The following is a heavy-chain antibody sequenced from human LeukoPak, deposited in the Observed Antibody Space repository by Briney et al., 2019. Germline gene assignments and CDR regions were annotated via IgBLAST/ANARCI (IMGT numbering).Heavy chain of an antibody. CDR2: IHHSGST. CDR1: GGSFSGYY. D-gene: IGHD2-2*02. Sequence: SETLSLTCAVYGGSFSGYYWSWIRQPPGKGLEWIGEIHHSGSTNYNPSLKSRVTISVDTSKNQFSLKLSSVTAADTAVYYCARGPGAAAAIPGRRSGLDPWGQGTLVTVSS. CDR3: ARGPGAAAAIPGRRSGLDP. V-gene: IGHV4-34*01. J-gene: IGHJ5*02.